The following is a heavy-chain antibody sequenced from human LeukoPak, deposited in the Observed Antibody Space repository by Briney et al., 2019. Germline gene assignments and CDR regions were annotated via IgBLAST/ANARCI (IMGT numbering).Heavy chain of an antibody. CDR1: GFTFSSYS. CDR3: AKVSAYGDYYYYYYMDV. CDR2: ISGSGGST. D-gene: IGHD4-17*01. J-gene: IGHJ6*03. Sequence: GGSLRLSCAASGFTFSSYSMNWVRQAPGKGLEWVSAISGSGGSTYYADSVKGRFTISRDNSKNTLYLQMNSLRAEDTAVYYCAKVSAYGDYYYYYYMDVWGKGTTVTVSS. V-gene: IGHV3-23*01.